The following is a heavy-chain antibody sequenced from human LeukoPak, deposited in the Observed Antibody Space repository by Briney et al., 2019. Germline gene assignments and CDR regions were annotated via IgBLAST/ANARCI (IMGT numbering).Heavy chain of an antibody. CDR3: ARNSANYYGSGSYPNY. Sequence: GGSLRLSCAASGFTVSSNYMSWVRQAPGKGLEWVPVIYSGGSTYYADSVKGRLTISRDNSKNTLYLQMNSLRAEDTAVYYCARNSANYYGSGSYPNYWGQGTLVTVSS. V-gene: IGHV3-66*01. J-gene: IGHJ4*02. D-gene: IGHD3-10*01. CDR2: IYSGGST. CDR1: GFTVSSNY.